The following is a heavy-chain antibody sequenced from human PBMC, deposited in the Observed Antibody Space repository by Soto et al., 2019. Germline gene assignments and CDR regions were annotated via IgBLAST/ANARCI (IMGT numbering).Heavy chain of an antibody. CDR2: ISGSGGST. J-gene: IGHJ4*02. CDR1: GFTFSSYA. D-gene: IGHD3-22*01. V-gene: IGHV3-23*01. CDR3: ALHHYYDSSGYLDY. Sequence: EVQLLESGGGLVQPGGSLRLSCAASGFTFSSYAMSWVRQAPGKGLEWVSAISGSGGSTYYADSVKGRFTISRDNSKNTLYLQMNSLRAEETAVYYCALHHYYDSSGYLDYWGQGTLVTVSS.